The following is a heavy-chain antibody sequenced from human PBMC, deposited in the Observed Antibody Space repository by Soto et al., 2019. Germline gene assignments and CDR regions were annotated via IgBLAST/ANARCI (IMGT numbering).Heavy chain of an antibody. CDR1: GYSFTNND. J-gene: IGHJ5*02. Sequence: ASVKVSCKASGYSFTNNDVSWVRQSTVQGLEWMGWMNPGSGDTGYAQKFQGRVTMTRDISTATAYMELSSLTSDDTATYYCARMATFGSLNWFDPWGQGTLVTVSS. CDR2: MNPGSGDT. V-gene: IGHV1-8*01. D-gene: IGHD3-16*01. CDR3: ARMATFGSLNWFDP.